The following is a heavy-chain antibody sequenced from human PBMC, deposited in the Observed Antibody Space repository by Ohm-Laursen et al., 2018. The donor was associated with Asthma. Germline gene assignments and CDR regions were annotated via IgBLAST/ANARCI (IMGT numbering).Heavy chain of an antibody. Sequence: SLRLSCSASGFSFSSYGMHWVRQAPGKGLEWVAVISYDGSNKYYADSVKGRFTISRDNSKNTLYLQMNSLRAEDTAVYYCAREVNLVGATFFDYWGQGTLVTVSS. J-gene: IGHJ4*02. CDR2: ISYDGSNK. V-gene: IGHV3-30*03. D-gene: IGHD1-26*01. CDR1: GFSFSSYG. CDR3: AREVNLVGATFFDY.